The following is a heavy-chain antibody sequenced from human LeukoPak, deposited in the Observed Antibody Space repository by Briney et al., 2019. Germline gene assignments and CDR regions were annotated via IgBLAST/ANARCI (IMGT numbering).Heavy chain of an antibody. CDR1: GYSFNSFW. V-gene: IGHV5-51*01. D-gene: IGHD4-17*01. J-gene: IGHJ4*02. CDR2: IYPGDSDT. CDR3: ARLRTYGDYALNY. Sequence: GESLKIPCRGSGYSFNSFWIGWVRQMPGKGLEWMGIIYPGDSDTRYSPSFQGQVAISADKSISTAYLQWSSLKASDSAMYYCARLRTYGDYALNYWGQGTLVTVSS.